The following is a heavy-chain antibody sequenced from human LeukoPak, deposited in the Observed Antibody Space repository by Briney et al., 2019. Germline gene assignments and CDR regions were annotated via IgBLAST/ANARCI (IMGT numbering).Heavy chain of an antibody. CDR1: GYTFTSYG. CDR3: ARWLWFGEHYYYGMDV. V-gene: IGHV1-18*01. CDR2: ISAYNGNT. D-gene: IGHD3-10*01. J-gene: IGHJ6*02. Sequence: ASVKVSCKASGYTFTSYGISWVRQAPGQGLEWMGWISAYNGNTNYAQKLQGRVTMTTDTSTSTAYMELRSLRSDDTAVYYCARWLWFGEHYYYGMDVWGQGTTVTVSS.